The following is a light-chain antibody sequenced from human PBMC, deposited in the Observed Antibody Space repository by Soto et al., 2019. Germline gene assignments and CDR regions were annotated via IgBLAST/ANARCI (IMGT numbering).Light chain of an antibody. CDR3: QQYHSLPYT. CDR1: QSVINY. V-gene: IGKV3-11*01. J-gene: IGKJ2*01. Sequence: EIVLTQSPATLSLSPGERATLSCRASQSVINYLAWYQQKPGQAPRLLIYDASNRATGIPARFSGGGSGSDFTLTISSLEPEDFAVYYCQQYHSLPYTFGQGTKLEIK. CDR2: DAS.